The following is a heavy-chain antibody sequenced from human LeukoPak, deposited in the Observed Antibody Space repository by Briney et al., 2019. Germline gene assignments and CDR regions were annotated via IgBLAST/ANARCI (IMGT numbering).Heavy chain of an antibody. CDR1: GVIVSRNF. Sequence: PGGSLRLSCAASGVIVSRNFMSWVRQAPGKGLQWVAIMYAGGTTDYSDFVRGRFHISRDSSNNTLSLQVNSLRAEDTAVYYCARGSGSGWPLDRWGQGALVTVSS. V-gene: IGHV3-53*01. D-gene: IGHD6-19*01. CDR2: MYAGGTT. CDR3: ARGSGSGWPLDR. J-gene: IGHJ5*02.